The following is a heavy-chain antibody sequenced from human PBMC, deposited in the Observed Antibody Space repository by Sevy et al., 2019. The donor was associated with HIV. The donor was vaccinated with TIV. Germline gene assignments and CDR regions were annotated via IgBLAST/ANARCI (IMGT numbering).Heavy chain of an antibody. CDR2: IYYSGST. CDR1: GGSISSSSYY. J-gene: IGHJ4*02. CDR3: ARQWTAMGTPYYFDY. Sequence: SETLSLTCTVSGGSISSSSYYWGWIRQPPGKGLEWIGSIYYSGSTYYNPSLKIRVTISVDTSKNQFSLKLSSVTAADTAVYYCARQWTAMGTPYYFDYWGQGTLVTVSS. V-gene: IGHV4-39*01. D-gene: IGHD5-18*01.